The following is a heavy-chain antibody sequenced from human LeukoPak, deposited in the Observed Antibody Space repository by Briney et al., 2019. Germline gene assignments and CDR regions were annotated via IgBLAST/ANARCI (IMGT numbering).Heavy chain of an antibody. D-gene: IGHD6-13*01. J-gene: IGHJ4*02. Sequence: GASVKVSCKASGYTFTSYYMHWVRQAPGQGLEWMGIINPSGGSTSYAQKFQGRVTMTRDTSTGTVYMELSSLRSEDTAVYYCARLNLAAAGLGYFDYWGQGTLVTVSS. CDR2: INPSGGST. CDR1: GYTFTSYY. V-gene: IGHV1-46*01. CDR3: ARLNLAAAGLGYFDY.